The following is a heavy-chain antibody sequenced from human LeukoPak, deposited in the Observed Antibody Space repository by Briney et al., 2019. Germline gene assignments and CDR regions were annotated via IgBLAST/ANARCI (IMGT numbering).Heavy chain of an antibody. J-gene: IGHJ4*02. Sequence: GGSLRLSCAASGFTFSTYWMTWVRQAPGKGLEWVANIKQYGGETYYVDSVKRRFTISRDNAKNSVYLQMNSLRADDTALYYCARLRGGAYWGQGTLVTVSS. V-gene: IGHV3-7*01. CDR1: GFTFSTYW. CDR3: ARLRGGAY. D-gene: IGHD3-10*01. CDR2: IKQYGGET.